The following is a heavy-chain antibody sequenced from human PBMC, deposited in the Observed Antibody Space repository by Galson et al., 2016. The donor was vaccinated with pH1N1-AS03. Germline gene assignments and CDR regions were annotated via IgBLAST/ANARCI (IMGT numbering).Heavy chain of an antibody. J-gene: IGHJ6*02. CDR2: IYPADSSP. V-gene: IGHV5-51*01. CDR1: GYTFSNHW. Sequence: QSGAEVKKPGESLKISCKVSGYTFSNHWIGWVRQMPGKGLEWMGIIYPADSSPTYSPSFQGQVTISADQSISTAYLQWSSLRASDTAMYFCARQQDGRGSGLEWLFWYGMDVWGQGTTVIVSS. CDR3: ARQQDGRGSGLEWLFWYGMDV. D-gene: IGHD3-3*01.